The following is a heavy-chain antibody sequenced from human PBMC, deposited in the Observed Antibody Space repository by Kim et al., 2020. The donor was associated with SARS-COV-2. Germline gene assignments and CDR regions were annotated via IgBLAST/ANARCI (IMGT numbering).Heavy chain of an antibody. Sequence: GGSLRLSCAASGFTFSSYSMNWVRQAPGKGLEWVSSISSSSSYIYYADSVKGRFTISRDNAKNSLYLQMNSLRAEDTAVYYCARDGRYCSGGSCYSPYWGQGTLVTVSS. CDR3: ARDGRYCSGGSCYSPY. V-gene: IGHV3-21*04. CDR2: ISSSSSYI. CDR1: GFTFSSYS. J-gene: IGHJ4*02. D-gene: IGHD2-15*01.